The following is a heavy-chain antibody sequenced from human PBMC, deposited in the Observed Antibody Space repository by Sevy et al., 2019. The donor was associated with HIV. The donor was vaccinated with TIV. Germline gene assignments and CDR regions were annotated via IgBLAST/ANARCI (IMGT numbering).Heavy chain of an antibody. CDR3: AKVGPSIAARTYYYYGMDV. Sequence: GGSLRLSCAASGFTFSSYAMSWVRQAPGKGLEWVSAISGSGGSTYYADSVKGRFTISRDNSKNTLYLQMNSLRAEDTAVYYCAKVGPSIAARTYYYYGMDVWGQGTTVTVSS. CDR2: ISGSGGST. V-gene: IGHV3-23*01. CDR1: GFTFSSYA. J-gene: IGHJ6*02. D-gene: IGHD6-6*01.